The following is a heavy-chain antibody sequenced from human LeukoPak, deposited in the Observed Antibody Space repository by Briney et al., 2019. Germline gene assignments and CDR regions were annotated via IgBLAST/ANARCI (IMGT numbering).Heavy chain of an antibody. Sequence: SVTVSCKASGGTFSSYAISWVRQAPGQGLEWVGGIIPIFGTANYAQKFQGRVTITADESTSTAYMELSSLRSEDTAVYYCARYWWSSYYFGYGGQGTLVTVSA. CDR1: GGTFSSYA. CDR2: IIPIFGTA. J-gene: IGHJ4*02. V-gene: IGHV1-69*13. D-gene: IGHD2-15*01. CDR3: ARYWWSSYYFGY.